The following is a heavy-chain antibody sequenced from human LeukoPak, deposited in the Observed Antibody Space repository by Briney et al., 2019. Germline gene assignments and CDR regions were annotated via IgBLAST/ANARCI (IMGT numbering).Heavy chain of an antibody. CDR2: TYYRSKWYN. CDR1: GDSVSSNSFA. CDR3: ARAVAGTEGWFDY. D-gene: IGHD6-19*01. J-gene: IGHJ4*02. V-gene: IGHV6-1*01. Sequence: SQTLSLTCALSGDSVSSNSFAWNWIRQSPSRGLEWLGRTYYRSKWYNDYAGPVKSRIAINPATSRNQFSLQLNSVTPEDTAVYYCARAVAGTEGWFDYWGQGILVTVSS.